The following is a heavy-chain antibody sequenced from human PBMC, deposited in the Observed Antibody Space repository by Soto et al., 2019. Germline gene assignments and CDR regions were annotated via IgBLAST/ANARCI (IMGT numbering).Heavy chain of an antibody. J-gene: IGHJ6*02. V-gene: IGHV1-18*01. CDR2: ISAYNGNT. D-gene: IGHD1-7*01. CDR1: GYTFTSYG. Sequence: GASVKVSCKASGYTFTSYGISWVRQAPGQGLEWVGWISAYNGNTNYAQKLQGRVTMTTDTSTSTAYMELRSLRSDDTAVYYCARGMVIWNYAPNYYYGMDVWGQGTTATVSS. CDR3: ARGMVIWNYAPNYYYGMDV.